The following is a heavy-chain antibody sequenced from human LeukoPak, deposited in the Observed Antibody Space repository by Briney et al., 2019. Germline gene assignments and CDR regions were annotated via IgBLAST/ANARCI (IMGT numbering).Heavy chain of an antibody. Sequence: SGGSLRLSCAASGFTFSSYGMHWVRQAPAKGLEWVAVIWYDGSNKYYSDSLKGRFIISRDNAKNTMSLQMNSLRAEDTAVYYCVRDLSFSPDSWGQGTLVSVSS. V-gene: IGHV3-33*01. CDR1: GFTFSSYG. CDR2: IWYDGSNK. CDR3: VRDLSFSPDS. J-gene: IGHJ4*02.